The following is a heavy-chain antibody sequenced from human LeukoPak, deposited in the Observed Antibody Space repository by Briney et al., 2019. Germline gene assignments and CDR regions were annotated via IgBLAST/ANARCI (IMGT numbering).Heavy chain of an antibody. Sequence: GESLKISCKGSGYSFTSYWIGWVRQMPGKGLEWMGIIYPGDSDTRYSPSFQGQVTISADKSISTAYLQWSSLKASDTAMYFWARFVGNSGVYTPVFDYGGQETLVTVS. CDR1: GYSFTSYW. D-gene: IGHD2-15*01. V-gene: IGHV5-51*01. CDR3: ARFVGNSGVYTPVFDY. J-gene: IGHJ4*02. CDR2: IYPGDSDT.